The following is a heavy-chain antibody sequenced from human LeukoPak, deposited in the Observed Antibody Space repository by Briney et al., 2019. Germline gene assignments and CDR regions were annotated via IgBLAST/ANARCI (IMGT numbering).Heavy chain of an antibody. V-gene: IGHV1-2*02. CDR1: GFTFTDYY. Sequence: ASVKVSCKASGFTFTDYYMHWVRLAPGQGLEWMGYINPHSGVTSFPQKFRGRVTLTTDTSISAAYMELSSLTSDDTAMYYCVREGITKAFDLWGQGALVTVSS. J-gene: IGHJ4*02. CDR3: VREGITKAFDL. CDR2: INPHSGVT. D-gene: IGHD1-14*01.